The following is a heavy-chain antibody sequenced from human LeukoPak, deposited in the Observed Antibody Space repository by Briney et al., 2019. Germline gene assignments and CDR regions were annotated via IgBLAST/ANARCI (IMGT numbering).Heavy chain of an antibody. Sequence: AAVKVSCKASGYTFTSCDINWVRQATGQGLEWMGWMNPNSGNTGYAQKFQGRVTMTRNTSISTAYMELSSLRSEDTAVYYCARVGARSGYYYYYMDVWGKGTTVTISS. J-gene: IGHJ6*03. CDR1: GYTFTSCD. CDR3: ARVGARSGYYYYYMDV. D-gene: IGHD1-26*01. V-gene: IGHV1-8*01. CDR2: MNPNSGNT.